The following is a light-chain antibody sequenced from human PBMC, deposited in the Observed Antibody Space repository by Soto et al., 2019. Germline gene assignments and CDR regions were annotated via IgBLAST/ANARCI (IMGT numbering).Light chain of an antibody. CDR2: SAS. Sequence: DIQMTQSPSTLSASVGDRVTITCRASQTIRTLLAWYQQKPGKAPKLLIYSASTLESGVPSRFRGSGSGTEFTLTINNLQPEDFATYYCLQHNDFPRTFGQGTKV. CDR3: LQHNDFPRT. CDR1: QTIRTL. V-gene: IGKV1-5*01. J-gene: IGKJ1*01.